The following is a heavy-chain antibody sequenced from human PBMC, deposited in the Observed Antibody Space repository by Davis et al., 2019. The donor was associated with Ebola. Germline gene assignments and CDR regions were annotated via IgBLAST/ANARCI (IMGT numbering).Heavy chain of an antibody. CDR2: IYSGGST. CDR3: ARDGQGKYSSGWSYFDY. Sequence: GESLKISCAASGFTVSSNYMSWVRQAPGKGLEWVSVIYSGGSTYYADSVKGRFTISRDNSKNTLYLQMNSLRAEDTAVYYCARDGQGKYSSGWSYFDYWGQGTLVTVSS. D-gene: IGHD6-19*01. CDR1: GFTVSSNY. J-gene: IGHJ4*02. V-gene: IGHV3-53*01.